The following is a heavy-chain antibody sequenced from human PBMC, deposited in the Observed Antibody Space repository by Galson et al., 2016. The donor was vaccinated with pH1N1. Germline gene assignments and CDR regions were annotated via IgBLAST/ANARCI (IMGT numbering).Heavy chain of an antibody. CDR1: GGSISSYY. CDR3: ARDREYNYGYYDHAFDI. D-gene: IGHD5-18*01. J-gene: IGHJ3*02. V-gene: IGHV4-59*01. CDR2: IYYSGST. Sequence: LTCIVSGGSISSYYWSWIRQPPGKGLEWIGYIYYSGSTNYNPSLKSRVTITVDTSKNQFSLKLSSVTAADTAVYYCARDREYNYGYYDHAFDIWGQGTMVTVSS.